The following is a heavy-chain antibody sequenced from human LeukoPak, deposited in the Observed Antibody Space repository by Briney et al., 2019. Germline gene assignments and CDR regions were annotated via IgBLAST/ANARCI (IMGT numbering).Heavy chain of an antibody. J-gene: IGHJ4*02. CDR3: ARDAPFHTMVRGVITYYFDY. Sequence: GRSLRLSCAASGFTFSSYAMHWVRQAPGKGLEWVAVISYDGSNKYYADSVKGRFTISRDNSKNTLYLQMNSLRAEDTAVYSCARDAPFHTMVRGVITYYFDYWGQGTLVTVSS. V-gene: IGHV3-30*04. CDR2: ISYDGSNK. D-gene: IGHD3-10*01. CDR1: GFTFSSYA.